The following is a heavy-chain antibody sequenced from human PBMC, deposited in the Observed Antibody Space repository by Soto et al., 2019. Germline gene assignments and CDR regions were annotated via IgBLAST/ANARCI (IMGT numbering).Heavy chain of an antibody. Sequence: SETLSLTCTVSGGSISSGGYYWSWIRQHPGKGLEWIGYIYYSGSTYYNPSLKSRVTISVDTSKNQFSLKLNSVTAADTAVYYCARRYSSSFDYWGQGTLVTVSS. V-gene: IGHV4-31*03. D-gene: IGHD6-13*01. CDR2: IYYSGST. J-gene: IGHJ4*02. CDR3: ARRYSSSFDY. CDR1: GGSISSGGYY.